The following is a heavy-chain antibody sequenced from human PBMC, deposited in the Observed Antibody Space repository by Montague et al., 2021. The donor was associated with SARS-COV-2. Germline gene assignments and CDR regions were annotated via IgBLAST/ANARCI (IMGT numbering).Heavy chain of an antibody. V-gene: IGHV3-23*05. CDR2: IWTTGTNM. J-gene: IGHJ4*02. CDR1: GFSLKTSG. D-gene: IGHD6-19*01. CDR3: ARGTGISSGWFDY. Sequence: LRLSCAASGFSLKTSGMTWVRQAPGKGLEWVSSIWTTGTNMAYADSVKGRFTISRDTSENTLYLQVNSLRAEDTAVYYCARGTGISSGWFDYWGQGTLVTVSS.